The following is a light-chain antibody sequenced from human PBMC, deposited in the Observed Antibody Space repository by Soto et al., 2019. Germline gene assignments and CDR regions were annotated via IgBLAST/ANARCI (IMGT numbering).Light chain of an antibody. V-gene: IGKV1-39*01. CDR3: QQSYKNPHT. CDR2: VAS. Sequence: IQMTQSPSSLSASVGERVTITCRASQRIRTDLNWYQQRPGKAPKVLIYVASTLQTGVPSRFSGRSSGTDFNLTITSLQPEDFALYYWQQSYKNPHTFGGGTRVEIK. J-gene: IGKJ4*01. CDR1: QRIRTD.